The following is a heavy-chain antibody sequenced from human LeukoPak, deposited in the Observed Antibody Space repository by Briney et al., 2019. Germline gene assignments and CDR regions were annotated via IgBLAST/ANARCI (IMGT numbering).Heavy chain of an antibody. CDR2: ISSSSSYI. CDR1: GFTFSSYS. J-gene: IGHJ4*02. D-gene: IGHD3-10*01. CDR3: AKSHYGSGSYYNRPGY. Sequence: GGSLRLSCAASGFTFSSYSMNWVRQAPGKGLEWVSSISSSSSYIYYADSVKGRFTISRDNSKNTLYLQMNSLRAEDTAVYYCAKSHYGSGSYYNRPGYWGQGTLVTVSS. V-gene: IGHV3-21*04.